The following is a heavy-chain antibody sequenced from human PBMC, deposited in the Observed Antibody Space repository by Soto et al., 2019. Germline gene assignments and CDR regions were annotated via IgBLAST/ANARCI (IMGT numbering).Heavy chain of an antibody. V-gene: IGHV3-30*04. Sequence: QVQLVESGGDVVQPGRSLRLSCAASGFTFSFYAMHWVRQAPGKGLEWVAVISYNGRNKHYVDSVKGRFTISSDNSQDTLYLQMDSLRPDDTAVYYCARQAKLGARSQFYFDYWGQGALFTVSS. CDR1: GFTFSFYA. CDR3: ARQAKLGARSQFYFDY. CDR2: ISYNGRNK. J-gene: IGHJ4*02. D-gene: IGHD3-16*01.